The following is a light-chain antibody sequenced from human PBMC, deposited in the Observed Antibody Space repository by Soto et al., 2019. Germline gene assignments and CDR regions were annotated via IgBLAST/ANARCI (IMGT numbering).Light chain of an antibody. CDR2: EVS. CDR3: CSYAGSSTPLI. CDR1: SSDVGNYNL. V-gene: IGLV2-23*02. Sequence: QSVLTQPASVSGSPGQSITISCTGTSSDVGNYNLVSWYQQHPGKAPKLMIYEVSKWPSGVSNRFSGSKSGNTASLTISGLQAEDEADYYCCSYAGSSTPLIFGTGTRSPS. J-gene: IGLJ1*01.